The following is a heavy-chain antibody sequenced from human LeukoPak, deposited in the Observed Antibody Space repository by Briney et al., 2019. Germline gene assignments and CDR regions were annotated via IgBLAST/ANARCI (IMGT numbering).Heavy chain of an antibody. CDR3: ARLKHYYDSSGLGLLDY. D-gene: IGHD3-22*01. CDR2: IKQDGSEK. V-gene: IGHV3-7*01. Sequence: GGSLRLSCAASGFTFSSYWMSWVRQAPGKGLEWVANIKQDGSEKFYVDSVKGRFTISRDNAKNTLYLQMNSLRAEDTAVYYCARLKHYYDSSGLGLLDYWGQGTLVTVSS. CDR1: GFTFSSYW. J-gene: IGHJ4*02.